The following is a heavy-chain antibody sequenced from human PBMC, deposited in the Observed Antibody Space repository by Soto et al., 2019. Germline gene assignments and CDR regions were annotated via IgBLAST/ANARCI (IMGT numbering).Heavy chain of an antibody. CDR3: ARQYCSGTNCYWFFDY. Sequence: GGSLRLSCAASGFTFSHYYMSWIRQAPGKGLEWVSYISSSGSTVYYADSVKGRITISRDNAKNSLYLQMNSLSAEDTAVYYCARQYCSGTNCYWFFDYWGQGTLVTVSS. V-gene: IGHV3-11*01. D-gene: IGHD2-2*01. CDR1: GFTFSHYY. CDR2: ISSSGSTV. J-gene: IGHJ4*02.